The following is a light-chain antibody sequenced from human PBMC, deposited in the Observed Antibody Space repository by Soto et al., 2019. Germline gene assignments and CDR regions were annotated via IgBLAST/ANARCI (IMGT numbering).Light chain of an antibody. Sequence: QSALTQPASVSGSPGQSITISCTGTSSDVGGFNYVSWYQQHPGKAPKLLIFDVYSRPSGISNRFSGSKSGNTASLTISGLQAEDEADYYCSSYTTSSNYVFGSGTKVTVL. CDR3: SSYTTSSNYV. J-gene: IGLJ1*01. CDR2: DVY. CDR1: SSDVGGFNY. V-gene: IGLV2-14*01.